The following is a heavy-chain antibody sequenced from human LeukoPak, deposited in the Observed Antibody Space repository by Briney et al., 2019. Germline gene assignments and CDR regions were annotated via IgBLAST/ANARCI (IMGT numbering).Heavy chain of an antibody. D-gene: IGHD4-11*01. J-gene: IGHJ5*02. CDR3: ARAPSGVTTVTPCWFDP. V-gene: IGHV4-59*01. CDR1: GDSIISYY. CDR2: IYYSGST. Sequence: PSETLSLTCTVSGDSIISYYWSWIRQPPGKGLEWIGYIYYSGSTNYNPSLKSRVTMSVDTSKNQFSLKLSSVTAADTAVYYCARAPSGVTTVTPCWFDPWGQGTLVTVSS.